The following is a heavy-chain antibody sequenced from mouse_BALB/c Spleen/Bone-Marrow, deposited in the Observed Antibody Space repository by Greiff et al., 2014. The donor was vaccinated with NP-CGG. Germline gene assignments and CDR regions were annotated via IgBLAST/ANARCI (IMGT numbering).Heavy chain of an antibody. D-gene: IGHD2-4*01. CDR3: ARDDYDAFAY. J-gene: IGHJ3*01. CDR2: INPSTGYT. V-gene: IGHV1-7*01. Sequence: QVQLKESGAELAKPGASVKMSCKASGYTFTSYWVHWIKQRPGQGLGWIGYINPSTGYTEYNQTFKGKATLTAVKSSTTAYMQLSSLTSEDSAVYYCARDDYDAFAYWGQGTLVTVSA. CDR1: GYTFTSYW.